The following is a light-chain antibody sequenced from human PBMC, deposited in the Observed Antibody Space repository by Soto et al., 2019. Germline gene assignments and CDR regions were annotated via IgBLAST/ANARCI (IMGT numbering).Light chain of an antibody. CDR2: EVS. CDR3: SSTAGNNNLV. V-gene: IGLV2-8*01. J-gene: IGLJ3*02. Sequence: QSALTQSPSASGSPGQSVTISCTGTSSDVGGHNYVSWYQHHPGKAPKLIICEVSKRPSGVPDRFSGSKSGNTASLTVSGLQAEDEAVYYCSSTAGNNNLVFGGGTKLTVL. CDR1: SSDVGGHNY.